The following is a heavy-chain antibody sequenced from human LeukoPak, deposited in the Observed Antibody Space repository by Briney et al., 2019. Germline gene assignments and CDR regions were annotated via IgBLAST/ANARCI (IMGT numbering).Heavy chain of an antibody. J-gene: IGHJ4*02. CDR1: GFTFSRYA. CDR2: IQYDESNK. V-gene: IGHV3-30*02. CDR3: SKERETFTSDWYGGYFDY. D-gene: IGHD6-19*01. Sequence: PGGSLRLSCAASGFTFSRYAMHWVRQAPGKGLEWVAFIQYDESNKYYADSVKGRFTISRDNSKNTVYLQMSSLGAEDSAVYYCSKERETFTSDWYGGYFDYWGQGTLVTVSS.